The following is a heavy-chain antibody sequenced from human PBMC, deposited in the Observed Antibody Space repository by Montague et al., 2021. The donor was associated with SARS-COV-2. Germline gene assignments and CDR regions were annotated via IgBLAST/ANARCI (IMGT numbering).Heavy chain of an antibody. Sequence: ETLSLTCAVSGYSISSSNWWGWIRQAPGRGLEWIGYIYHTGSTYYNPSLKSRVTMSVDKSNNLFSLELSSVTAVDTAVYYCAKSADHNYFLDSWGQGTPVTVSS. CDR2: IYHTGST. V-gene: IGHV4-28*01. CDR1: GYSISSSNW. D-gene: IGHD5-24*01. CDR3: AKSADHNYFLDS. J-gene: IGHJ4*02.